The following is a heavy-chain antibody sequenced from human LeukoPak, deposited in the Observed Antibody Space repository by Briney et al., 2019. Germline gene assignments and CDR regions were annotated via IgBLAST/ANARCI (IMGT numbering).Heavy chain of an antibody. J-gene: IGHJ6*03. CDR2: IKSKTDGGTT. V-gene: IGHV3-15*01. D-gene: IGHD4-17*01. Sequence: GGSLRLSCAASGFTFSNAWMSWVRQAPGKGLERVGRIKSKTDGGTTDYAAPVKGRFTISRDDSKNTLYLQMNSLKTEDTAVYYCTTGGGDPDYYYYYYMDVWGKGTTVTVSS. CDR3: TTGGGDPDYYYYYYMDV. CDR1: GFTFSNAW.